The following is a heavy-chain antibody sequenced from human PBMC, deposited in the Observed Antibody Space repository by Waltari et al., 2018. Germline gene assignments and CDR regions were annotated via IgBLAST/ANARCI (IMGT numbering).Heavy chain of an antibody. D-gene: IGHD3-22*01. CDR2: IWYDGSNK. Sequence: QVQLVESGGGVVQPGRSLRLSCAASGFTFSSYGMHWVRQAPGKGLEWVAVIWYDGSNKYYADSVKGRFTISRDNSKNTLYLQMNSLRAEDTAVYYCAKDLRSGYYGYFDYWGQRTLVTVSS. CDR3: AKDLRSGYYGYFDY. J-gene: IGHJ4*02. CDR1: GFTFSSYG. V-gene: IGHV3-33*06.